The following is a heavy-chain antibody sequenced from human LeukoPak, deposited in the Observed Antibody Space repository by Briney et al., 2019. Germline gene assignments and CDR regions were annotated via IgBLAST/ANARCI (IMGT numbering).Heavy chain of an antibody. D-gene: IGHD3-10*01. CDR1: GYTFTGYY. J-gene: IGHJ6*03. CDR3: ARWAYYYGSGSYKYYYYMDV. V-gene: IGHV1-2*02. Sequence: ASVKGSCKASGYTFTGYYMHWVRQAPGQGLEWMGWINPNSGGTNYAQKFQGRVTMTRDTSISTAYMELSRLRSDDTAVYYCARWAYYYGSGSYKYYYYMDVWGKGTTVTVSS. CDR2: INPNSGGT.